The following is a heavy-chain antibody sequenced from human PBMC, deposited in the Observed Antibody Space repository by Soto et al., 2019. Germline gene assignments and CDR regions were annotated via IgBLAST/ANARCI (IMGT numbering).Heavy chain of an antibody. CDR3: ARRGSGSYYDY. D-gene: IGHD1-26*01. V-gene: IGHV3-23*01. Sequence: EVQLLESGGGLVQPGGSLRLSCAASGFTFSSYAMRWVRQAPVKGLEWVSAISGSGGSTYYAASVKGRFTISRDNSKNTLYLQMNSLRAEDTDVYYCARRGSGSYYDYWGQGTLVTVSS. J-gene: IGHJ4*02. CDR2: ISGSGGST. CDR1: GFTFSSYA.